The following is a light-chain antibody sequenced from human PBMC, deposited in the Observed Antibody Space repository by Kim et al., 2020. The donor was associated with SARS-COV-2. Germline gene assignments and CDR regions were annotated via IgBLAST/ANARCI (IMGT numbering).Light chain of an antibody. CDR2: AAS. CDR3: QQYYSYPPT. Sequence: ASTGDSVTSTCRASQGISSYLAWYQQKPGKAPKLLIYAASTLQSGVPSRFSGSGSGTDFTLTISCLQSEDFATYYCQQYYSYPPTFGGGTKVDIK. V-gene: IGKV1-8*01. CDR1: QGISSY. J-gene: IGKJ4*01.